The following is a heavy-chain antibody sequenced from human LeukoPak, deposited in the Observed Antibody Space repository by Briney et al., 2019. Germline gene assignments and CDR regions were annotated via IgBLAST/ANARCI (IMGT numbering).Heavy chain of an antibody. CDR3: ARIGGYYDSRGYYAVPLDY. CDR1: GFTFSSYE. CDR2: ITSSGGTI. V-gene: IGHV3-48*03. J-gene: IGHJ4*02. D-gene: IGHD3-22*01. Sequence: GGSLRLSCAASGFTFSSYEMSWVRQTPGKGLEWVSYITSSGGTIKNADSVKGRFTISRDNAKNSLYLQMNSLRAEDTAIYYCARIGGYYDSRGYYAVPLDYWGQGTLVTVSS.